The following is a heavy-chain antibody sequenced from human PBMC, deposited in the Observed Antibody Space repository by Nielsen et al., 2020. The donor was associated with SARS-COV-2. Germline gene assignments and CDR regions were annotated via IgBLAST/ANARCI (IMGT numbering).Heavy chain of an antibody. J-gene: IGHJ6*02. CDR2: ISSSGSTI. D-gene: IGHD6-13*01. CDR3: ARDRAAGVYYYYYGMDV. CDR1: GFTFSSYE. V-gene: IGHV3-48*03. Sequence: GGSLRLSCAASGFTFSSYEMNWVRQAPGKGLEWVSYISSSGSTIYYADSVKGRFTISRDNAKNSLYLQMNSLRAEDTAVYYCARDRAAGVYYYYYGMDVWGQGTTVTVSS.